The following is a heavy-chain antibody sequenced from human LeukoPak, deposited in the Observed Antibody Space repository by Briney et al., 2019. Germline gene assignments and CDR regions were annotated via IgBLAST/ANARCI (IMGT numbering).Heavy chain of an antibody. CDR2: ISYDGSNK. CDR3: ARDDYGEYFLDY. J-gene: IGHJ4*02. Sequence: GGSLRLSCAASGFTFSSYAIHWVRQAPGKGLEWVAVISYDGSNKYYADSVKGRFTVSRDNSKNTLFLQMDSLTAEDTAVYYCARDDYGEYFLDYWGQGTLVTVSS. V-gene: IGHV3-30-3*01. D-gene: IGHD4-17*01. CDR1: GFTFSSYA.